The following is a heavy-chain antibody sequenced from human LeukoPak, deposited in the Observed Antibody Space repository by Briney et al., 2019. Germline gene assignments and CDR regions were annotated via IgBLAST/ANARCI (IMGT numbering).Heavy chain of an antibody. CDR1: GDSVSSNSAA. D-gene: IGHD3-22*01. J-gene: IGHJ4*02. CDR2: TYYRSKWYN. CDR3: ARGRHYDSSGYYRSGLDY. Sequence: SQTLSLTCAISGDSVSSNSAAWNWIRQSPSRGLEWLGRTYYRSKWYNDYAVSVKSRITINPDTSKNQFSLQLNSVTPEDTAVYYCARGRHYDSSGYYRSGLDYWGQGTLVTVSS. V-gene: IGHV6-1*01.